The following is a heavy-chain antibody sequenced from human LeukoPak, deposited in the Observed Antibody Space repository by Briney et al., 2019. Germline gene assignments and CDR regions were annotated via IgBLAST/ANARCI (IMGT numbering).Heavy chain of an antibody. V-gene: IGHV4-59*01. CDR1: GGSISSYY. J-gene: IGHJ6*03. CDR2: IYYSGST. D-gene: IGHD4/OR15-4a*01. Sequence: PSETLSLTCTVSGGSISSYYWSWIRQPPGKGLEWIGYIYYSGSTNYNPSLKSRVTISVDTSKNQFSLKLSSVTAADTAAYYCARDKGAVMDVWGKGTTVTVSS. CDR3: ARDKGAVMDV.